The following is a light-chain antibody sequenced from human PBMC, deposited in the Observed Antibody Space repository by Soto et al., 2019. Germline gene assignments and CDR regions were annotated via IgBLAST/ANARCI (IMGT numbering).Light chain of an antibody. Sequence: EIVMTQSPATLSVPPGERATLSCRASQSVSTNFAWYQQKPGQAPRLLIYGASTRATAVPARFTASGSGTEFTLTISSLEPEDFAVYYCQQRSNWPLTFGGGTKVEIK. CDR3: QQRSNWPLT. CDR1: QSVSTN. V-gene: IGKV3-15*01. J-gene: IGKJ4*01. CDR2: GAS.